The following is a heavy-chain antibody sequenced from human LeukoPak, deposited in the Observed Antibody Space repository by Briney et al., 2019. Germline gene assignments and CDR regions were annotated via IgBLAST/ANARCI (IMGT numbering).Heavy chain of an antibody. D-gene: IGHD4-23*01. J-gene: IGHJ4*02. CDR2: IWFDGKTY. CDR3: ARDGLETTVVQAYYFDY. Sequence: GGSLRLSCASSGFTFSRYALHWVRQAPGKGLEWVADIWFDGKTYNYADSVEGRFTISRDNTKNTLSLQMNSLRAEDTAVYYCARDGLETTVVQAYYFDYWGQGTLVIVSS. CDR1: GFTFSRYA. V-gene: IGHV3-33*01.